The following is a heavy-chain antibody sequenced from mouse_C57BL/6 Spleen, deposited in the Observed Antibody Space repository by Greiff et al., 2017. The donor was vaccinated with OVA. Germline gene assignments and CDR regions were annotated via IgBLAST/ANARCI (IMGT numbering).Heavy chain of an antibody. CDR3: ARSFPMVRYAMDY. D-gene: IGHD1-1*02. V-gene: IGHV1-72*01. Sequence: QVQLQQPGAELVKPGASVKLSCKASGYTFTSYWMHWVKQRPGRGLEWIGRIDPNSGGTKYNEKFKSKATLTVAKPSRTSYLQLSSLTSEDSAVYYCARSFPMVRYAMDYWGQGTAVTVSS. J-gene: IGHJ4*01. CDR2: IDPNSGGT. CDR1: GYTFTSYW.